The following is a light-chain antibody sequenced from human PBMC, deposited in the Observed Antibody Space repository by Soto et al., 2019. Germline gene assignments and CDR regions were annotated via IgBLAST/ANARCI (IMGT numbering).Light chain of an antibody. CDR3: ATWDSSLRAVV. V-gene: IGLV1-51*01. Sequence: QSALTQPPSASGSPGQSVTISCTGSSSDVGGYEYVSWYQQHPGKAPKLIIYDDKKRPSGIPDRFSGSKSGTSATLGITRLQTGDEAEYYCATWDSSLRAVVFGGGTKLTVL. CDR2: DDK. CDR1: SSDVGGYEY. J-gene: IGLJ2*01.